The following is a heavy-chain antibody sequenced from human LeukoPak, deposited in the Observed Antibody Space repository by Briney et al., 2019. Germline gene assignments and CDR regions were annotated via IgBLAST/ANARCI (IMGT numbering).Heavy chain of an antibody. D-gene: IGHD4-11*01. J-gene: IGHJ6*03. CDR3: ARLQSNYYYFYYMDV. Sequence: PSGTLSLTCAVSGGSISSSNWWSWVRQPPGKGLEWIGEIYHSGSTNYNPSLKSRVTISVDKSKNQFSLKLSSVTAADTAVYYCARLQSNYYYFYYMDVWGKGTTVTVSS. V-gene: IGHV4-4*02. CDR2: IYHSGST. CDR1: GGSISSSNW.